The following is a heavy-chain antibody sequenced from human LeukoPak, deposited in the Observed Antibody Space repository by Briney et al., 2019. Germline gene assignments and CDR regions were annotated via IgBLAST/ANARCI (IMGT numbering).Heavy chain of an antibody. CDR2: INHSGGT. D-gene: IGHD2-8*01. Sequence: PSETLSLTCAVYGVSFSGYYWSWIRQPPGKGLEWIGEINHSGGTKYNPSLKSRVTISIDTPENQFSLKLSSVTAADTAVYYCARXRCGHTNGICYNYWGQGTLVTVSS. CDR3: ARXRCGHTNGICYNY. V-gene: IGHV4-34*01. J-gene: IGHJ4*02. CDR1: GVSFSGYY.